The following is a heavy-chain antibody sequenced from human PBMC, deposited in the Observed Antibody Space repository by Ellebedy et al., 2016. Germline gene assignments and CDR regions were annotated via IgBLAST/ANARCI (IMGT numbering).Heavy chain of an antibody. Sequence: GESLKISCAASGFTFSDYYMSWIRQAPGKGLEWVSSISSSSSYIYYADSVKGRFTISRDNAKNSLYLQMNSLRAEDTAVYYCASTYSSGWNGDYWGQGTQVTVS. D-gene: IGHD6-19*01. CDR1: GFTFSDYY. CDR2: ISSSSSYI. J-gene: IGHJ4*02. V-gene: IGHV3-11*03. CDR3: ASTYSSGWNGDY.